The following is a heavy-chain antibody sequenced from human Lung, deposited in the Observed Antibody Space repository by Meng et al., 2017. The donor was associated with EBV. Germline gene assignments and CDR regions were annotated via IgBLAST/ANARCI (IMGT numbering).Heavy chain of an antibody. V-gene: IGHV4-34*01. J-gene: IGHJ4*02. CDR3: AREVGGSYYPNY. D-gene: IGHD1-26*01. CDR1: GGSFSGYY. Sequence: QVQLQQWGAGLLKPSETLSLTCAVYGGSFSGYYWSWIRQPPGKGLEWIGEINHSGSTNYNPSLKSRVTISVDTSKNQFSLKLSSVTAADTAVYFCAREVGGSYYPNYWGQGTLVTVSS. CDR2: INHSGST.